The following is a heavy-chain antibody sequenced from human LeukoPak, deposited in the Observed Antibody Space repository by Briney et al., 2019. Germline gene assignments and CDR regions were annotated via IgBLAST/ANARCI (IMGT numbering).Heavy chain of an antibody. CDR2: INGGNGDA. D-gene: IGHD3-22*01. V-gene: IGHV1-3*01. CDR1: GYTFTSYG. CDR3: ARVPLPDSSGHYYPH. J-gene: IGHJ1*01. Sequence: ASVKVSCKTSGYTFTSYGMHWVRQAPGQRLEWMGWINGGNGDAKYSQKFQGRVTIIRDTSAGTAYMELSSLRSEDTAVYYCARVPLPDSSGHYYPHWGQGTLVTVSS.